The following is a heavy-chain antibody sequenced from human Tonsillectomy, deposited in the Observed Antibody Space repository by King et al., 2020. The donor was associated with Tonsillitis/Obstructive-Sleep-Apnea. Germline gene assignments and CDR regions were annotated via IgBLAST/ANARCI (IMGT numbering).Heavy chain of an antibody. J-gene: IGHJ4*02. CDR1: AFTFSTYG. CDR2: IWYDGSNK. V-gene: IGHV3-33*01. CDR3: ARDGAAAESPFDY. Sequence: VQLVESGGGVVQPGRSLRLSCAASAFTFSTYGMHWVRQAPGKGLEWVAVIWYDGSNKYYADSVKGRFTISRDNSKNTLYLQMNNLRAEDTAVYYCARDGAAAESPFDYWGQGTLVTVSS. D-gene: IGHD2-15*01.